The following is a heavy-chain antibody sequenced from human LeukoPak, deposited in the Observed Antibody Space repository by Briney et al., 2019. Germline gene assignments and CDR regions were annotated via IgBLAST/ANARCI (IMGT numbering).Heavy chain of an antibody. Sequence: SETLSLTCTVSDYSISSSSYYWGWIRQPPGKGLEWIAYIYYSGSAYYNPSLKSRVTISVDTSKNQFSLKLSSVTAADTAVYYCASLYSSGWNAFDYWGQGTLVTVSS. V-gene: IGHV4-39*07. CDR1: DYSISSSSYY. D-gene: IGHD6-19*01. J-gene: IGHJ4*02. CDR2: IYYSGSA. CDR3: ASLYSSGWNAFDY.